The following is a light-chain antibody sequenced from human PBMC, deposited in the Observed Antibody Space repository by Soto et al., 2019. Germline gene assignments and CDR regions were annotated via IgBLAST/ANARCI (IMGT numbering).Light chain of an antibody. CDR3: QQRGGWPPTWT. CDR1: QRITNRY. Sequence: EIVLTQSPGTLSLSPGERATLSCRASQRITNRYLGCYQQKPGQAPRLLIYDASNMATGIPGRFTGSGSGTDVTLTISRLEPEDFAVYYCQQRGGWPPTWTFGQGTKVEIK. CDR2: DAS. J-gene: IGKJ1*01. V-gene: IGKV3-20*01.